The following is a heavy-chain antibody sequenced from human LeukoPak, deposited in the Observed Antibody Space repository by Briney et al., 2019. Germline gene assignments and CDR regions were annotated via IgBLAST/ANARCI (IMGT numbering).Heavy chain of an antibody. D-gene: IGHD2-15*01. Sequence: SETLSLTCTVSGNSVSGTTYYWGWIRQSPGKGLEWIGTVSFGESSYYNPSLESRVTISVDTSKNQFSLTMHSVTAADTAVYYCARLRHLWDRCNGGNCYHFDYWGQGTLVSVSS. CDR1: GNSVSGTTYY. CDR3: ARLRHLWDRCNGGNCYHFDY. V-gene: IGHV4-39*07. J-gene: IGHJ4*02. CDR2: VSFGESS.